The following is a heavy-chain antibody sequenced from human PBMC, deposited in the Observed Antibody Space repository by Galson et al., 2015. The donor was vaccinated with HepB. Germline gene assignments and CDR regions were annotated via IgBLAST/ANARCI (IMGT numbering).Heavy chain of an antibody. J-gene: IGHJ3*02. Sequence: SETLSLTCTVSGGSISSYYWSWIRQPPGKGLEWIGYIYYSGSTNYNLSLKSRVTISVDTSKNQFSLKLSSVTAADTAVYYCARHDGSGSYYYLSGNDAFDIWGQGTMVTVSS. CDR3: ARHDGSGSYYYLSGNDAFDI. CDR2: IYYSGST. V-gene: IGHV4-59*08. CDR1: GGSISSYY. D-gene: IGHD3-10*01.